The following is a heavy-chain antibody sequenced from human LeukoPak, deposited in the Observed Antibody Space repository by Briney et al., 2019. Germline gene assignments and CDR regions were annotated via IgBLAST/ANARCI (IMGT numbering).Heavy chain of an antibody. CDR3: ARGGRRYSSGWYDTEDPQNYYFDY. D-gene: IGHD6-19*01. V-gene: IGHV4-34*01. Sequence: PSETLFLTCAVYGGSFSGYYWSWIRQPPGKGLEWIGEINHSGSTNYNPSLKGRVTISVDTSKNQFSLKLSSVTAADTAVYYCARGGRRYSSGWYDTEDPQNYYFDYWGQGTRVTVSS. CDR1: GGSFSGYY. CDR2: INHSGST. J-gene: IGHJ4*02.